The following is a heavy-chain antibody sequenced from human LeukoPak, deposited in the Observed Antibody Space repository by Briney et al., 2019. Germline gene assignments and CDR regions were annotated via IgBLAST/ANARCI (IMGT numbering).Heavy chain of an antibody. CDR3: ARRDYGGNSDAFDI. D-gene: IGHD4-23*01. CDR1: GYTFTSYG. CDR2: IIPIFGTA. V-gene: IGHV1-69*06. J-gene: IGHJ3*02. Sequence: GASVKVSCKASGYTFTSYGISWVRQAPGQGLEWMEGIIPIFGTANYAQKFQGRVTITADKSTSTAYMELSSLRSEDTAVYYCARRDYGGNSDAFDIWGQGTMVTVSP.